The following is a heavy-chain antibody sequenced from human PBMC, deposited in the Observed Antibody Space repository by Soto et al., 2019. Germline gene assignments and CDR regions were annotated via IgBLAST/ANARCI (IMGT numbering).Heavy chain of an antibody. CDR1: GFTFSGYW. Sequence: EVQLVESGGGLVQPGGSLRLSCAASGFTFSGYWMHWVRQAPGKGLVWVSRISSDGISTYYAGSVKGRFTISRDNSKTTLYLQMNSLRAEDTAVYYCARRPDAFDIWGRGTMVTVSS. CDR3: ARRPDAFDI. V-gene: IGHV3-74*01. J-gene: IGHJ3*02. CDR2: ISSDGIST.